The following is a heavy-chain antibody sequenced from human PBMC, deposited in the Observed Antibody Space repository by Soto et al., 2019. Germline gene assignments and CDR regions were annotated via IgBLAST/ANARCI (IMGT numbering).Heavy chain of an antibody. J-gene: IGHJ4*02. Sequence: QVQLEQSGAEVEKPGSSVKVSCKPSGCTFKSYVLNWVRQAPGQGLEWMGGIIPFLGSADYAQKFQDRVTITADESTSTAYLELSSLRSEDSAVYYCAGTQFDTSGYYPSGLELWGQGTLVTVAS. V-gene: IGHV1-69*01. CDR1: GCTFKSYV. CDR2: IIPFLGSA. CDR3: AGTQFDTSGYYPSGLEL. D-gene: IGHD3-22*01.